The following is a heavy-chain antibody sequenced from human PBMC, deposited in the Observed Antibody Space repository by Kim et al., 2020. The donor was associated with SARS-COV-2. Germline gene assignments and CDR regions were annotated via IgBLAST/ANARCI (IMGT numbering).Heavy chain of an antibody. CDR3: ARNSGSGIFYNHVLGFDY. D-gene: IGHD3-10*01. CDR1: GYTFTSYG. CDR2: ISAYNGNT. J-gene: IGHJ4*02. Sequence: ASVKVSCKASGYTFTSYGISWVRQAPGQGLEWMGWISAYNGNTNYAQKLQGRVTMTTDTSTSTAYMELRSLRSDDTAVYYCARNSGSGIFYNHVLGFDYWGKGNLHTVST. V-gene: IGHV1-18*01.